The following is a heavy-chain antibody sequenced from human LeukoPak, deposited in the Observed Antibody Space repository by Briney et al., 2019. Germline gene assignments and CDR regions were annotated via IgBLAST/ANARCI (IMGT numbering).Heavy chain of an antibody. CDR3: ATDLVNSGSRGDAFDI. Sequence: GESLKISCKGSGYSFTSYWIGWVRQVPGKGLEWMGIIHPGDSDTRYSPSFQGQVTISADKSISTAYLQWSSLRSEDTAVYYCATDLVNSGSRGDAFDIWGQGTMVTVSS. CDR1: GYSFTSYW. D-gene: IGHD1-26*01. V-gene: IGHV5-51*01. CDR2: IHPGDSDT. J-gene: IGHJ3*02.